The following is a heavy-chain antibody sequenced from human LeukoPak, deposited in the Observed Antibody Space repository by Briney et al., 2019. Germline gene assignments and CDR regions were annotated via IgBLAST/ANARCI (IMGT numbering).Heavy chain of an antibody. Sequence: PSETLSLTCTVSGGSISSYYWSWIRQPAGKGLEWIGRIYTSGSTNYNPSLKSRVTMSVDTSKNQFSLKLSSVTAADTAVYYCARALLDDYVWGSYRQGHDAFDIWGQGTMVTVSS. CDR3: ARALLDDYVWGSYRQGHDAFDI. J-gene: IGHJ3*02. CDR2: IYTSGST. D-gene: IGHD3-16*02. V-gene: IGHV4-4*07. CDR1: GGSISSYY.